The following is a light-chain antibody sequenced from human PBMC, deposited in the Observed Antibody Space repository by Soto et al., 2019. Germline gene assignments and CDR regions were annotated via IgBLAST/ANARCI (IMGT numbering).Light chain of an antibody. V-gene: IGKV3-20*01. CDR1: QRVIGSS. J-gene: IGKJ2*01. CDR3: HQYGSSPNT. CDR2: AAS. Sequence: EMVLTQSPDTLSLSPGERATISCRASQRVIGSSLAWYQQKPGQAPRLLIYAASSRAPGIPDRFSGSGSGTDFTLTISRLEPEDFVLYYCHQYGSSPNTFGQGTKLEIK.